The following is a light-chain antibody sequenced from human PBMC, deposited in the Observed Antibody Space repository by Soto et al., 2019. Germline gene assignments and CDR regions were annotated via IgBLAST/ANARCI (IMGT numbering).Light chain of an antibody. CDR1: QTITNS. CDR2: AAS. J-gene: IGKJ1*01. V-gene: IGKV1-39*01. Sequence: DIQMTQSPSSLSASVEDRVTITCRASQTITNSLNWYQKKPEKAPNLLIYAASTLQSGVPSRFSGSGSGTDFTLTISSLQPEDFATYYCQQSYSTPRTFGQGTTVEIE. CDR3: QQSYSTPRT.